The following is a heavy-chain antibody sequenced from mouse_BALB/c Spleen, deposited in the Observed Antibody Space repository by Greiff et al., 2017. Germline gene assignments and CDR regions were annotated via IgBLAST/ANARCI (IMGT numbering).Heavy chain of an antibody. V-gene: IGHV1S137*01. J-gene: IGHJ4*01. Sequence: QVQLQQSGAELVRPGVSVKISCKGSGYTFTDYAMHWVKQSHAKSLEWIGVISTYYGDASYNQKFKGKATMTVDKSSSTAYMELARLTSEDSAIYYCARDGRYAIDYWGQGTSVTVSS. CDR1: GYTFTDYA. CDR3: ARDGRYAIDY. D-gene: IGHD2-3*01. CDR2: ISTYYGDA.